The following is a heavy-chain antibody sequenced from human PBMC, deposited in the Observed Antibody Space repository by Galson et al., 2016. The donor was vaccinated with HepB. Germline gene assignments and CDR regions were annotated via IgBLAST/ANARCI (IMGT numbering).Heavy chain of an antibody. Sequence: SLRLSCAASGLTFSDYYMSWFRQAPGKGLEWVGRIRSKTDYGTTEYAAPVRGRFTISRDDPKNTVYLQMTGLKSEDPAVYYCTTGDCWGQGTLVTVSS. V-gene: IGHV3-15*01. CDR2: IRSKTDYGTT. CDR3: TTGDC. CDR1: GLTFSDYY. J-gene: IGHJ4*02. D-gene: IGHD2-21*02.